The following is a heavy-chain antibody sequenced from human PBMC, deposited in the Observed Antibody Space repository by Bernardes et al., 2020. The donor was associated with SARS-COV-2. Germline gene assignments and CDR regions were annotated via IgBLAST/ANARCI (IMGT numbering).Heavy chain of an antibody. V-gene: IGHV3-9*01. CDR1: GFTFVDYA. CDR2: ISWNSGSI. CDR3: AKGLDYYGSGSASY. D-gene: IGHD3-10*01. Sequence: GGSLRLSCAASGFTFVDYAMHWVRQAPGKGLEWVSGISWNSGSIGYADSVKGRFTISRDNAKNSLYLQMNSLRAEDTALDYCAKGLDYYGSGSASYWGQGTLVTVSS. J-gene: IGHJ4*02.